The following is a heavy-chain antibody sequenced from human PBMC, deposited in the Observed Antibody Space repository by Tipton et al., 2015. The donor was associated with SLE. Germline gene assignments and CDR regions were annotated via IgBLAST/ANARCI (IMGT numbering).Heavy chain of an antibody. J-gene: IGHJ3*02. D-gene: IGHD6-13*01. Sequence: TLSLTCTVSGGSISSSSYYWGWIRQPPGKGLEWIGSIYYSGSTYYNPSLKSRVTISVDTSKNQFSLKLSSVTAADTAVYYCARGPPRDSSDVFDIWGQGTMVTVSS. CDR2: IYYSGST. CDR3: ARGPPRDSSDVFDI. V-gene: IGHV4-39*07. CDR1: GGSISSSSYY.